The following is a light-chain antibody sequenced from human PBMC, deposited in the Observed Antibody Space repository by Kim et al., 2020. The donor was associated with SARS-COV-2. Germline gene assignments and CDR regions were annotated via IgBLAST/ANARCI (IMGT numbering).Light chain of an antibody. CDR2: DAS. J-gene: IGKJ5*01. CDR1: QDISNY. V-gene: IGKV1-33*01. CDR3: QQYDNLPIT. Sequence: DIQMTQSPSSLSASVGDRVTITCQASQDISNYLNWYQQKPGRAPKLLIYDASNLETGVPSRFSGSGSGTDFTFTISSLQSEDIVTYYCQQYDNLPITFGRGTRLEIK.